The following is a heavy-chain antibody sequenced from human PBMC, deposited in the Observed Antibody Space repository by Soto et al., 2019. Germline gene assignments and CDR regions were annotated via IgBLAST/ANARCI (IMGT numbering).Heavy chain of an antibody. Sequence: GGSLRLSCAASGFTFSGSAMHWVRQASGKGLEWVGRIRGKANSYATAYAASVKGRFTISRDDSKNTAYLQMNSLKTEDTAVYYCTSQGSWYNWNPTTPYYYYGMDVWGQGTTVTVSS. D-gene: IGHD1-20*01. CDR3: TSQGSWYNWNPTTPYYYYGMDV. CDR1: GFTFSGSA. J-gene: IGHJ6*02. V-gene: IGHV3-73*01. CDR2: IRGKANSYAT.